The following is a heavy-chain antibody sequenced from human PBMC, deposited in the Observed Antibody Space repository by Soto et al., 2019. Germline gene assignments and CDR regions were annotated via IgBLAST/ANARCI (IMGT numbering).Heavy chain of an antibody. J-gene: IGHJ4*02. CDR2: IYYSGST. CDR1: GGSVSSGSYY. D-gene: IGHD2-15*01. V-gene: IGHV4-61*01. CDR3: AREPYCSGGSCYFDY. Sequence: SETLSLTCTVSGGSVSSGSYYWSWIRQPPGKGLEWIGYIYYSGSTNYNPSLKSRVTISVDTSKNQFSLKLSSVTAADTAVYYCAREPYCSGGSCYFDYWGQGTLVTVSS.